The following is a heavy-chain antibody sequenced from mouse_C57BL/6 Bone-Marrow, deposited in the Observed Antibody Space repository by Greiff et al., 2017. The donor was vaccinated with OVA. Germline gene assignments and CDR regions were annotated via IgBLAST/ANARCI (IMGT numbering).Heavy chain of an antibody. CDR1: GYAFSSSW. CDR2: LYPGDGDT. Sequence: VQLQQSGPELVKPGASVQISCQASGYAFSSSWMNWVKQRPGKGLEWIGRLYPGDGDTNYNGKFKGKATLTADKSSSTAYMQLSSLTSEDSAVYFCARKAQATPFDYWGQGTTLTVSS. V-gene: IGHV1-82*01. J-gene: IGHJ2*01. D-gene: IGHD3-2*02. CDR3: ARKAQATPFDY.